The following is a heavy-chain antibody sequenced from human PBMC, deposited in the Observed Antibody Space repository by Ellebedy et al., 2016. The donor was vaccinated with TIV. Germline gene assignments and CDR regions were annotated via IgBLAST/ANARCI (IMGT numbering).Heavy chain of an antibody. V-gene: IGHV4-34*01. J-gene: IGHJ5*02. Sequence: SQTLSLTCXVYGGSFSGYYWSWIRQPPGKGLEWIGEINHSGSTNYNPSLKSRVTISVDTSKNQFSLKLSSVTAADTAVYYCARLVLLGHRGSGHWFDPWGQGTLVTVSS. D-gene: IGHD3-16*01. CDR2: INHSGST. CDR1: GGSFSGYY. CDR3: ARLVLLGHRGSGHWFDP.